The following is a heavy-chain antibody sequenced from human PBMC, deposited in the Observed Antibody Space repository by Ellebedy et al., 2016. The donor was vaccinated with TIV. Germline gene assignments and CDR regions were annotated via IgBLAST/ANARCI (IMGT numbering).Heavy chain of an antibody. Sequence: AASVKVSCKASGGTFSSYAISWVRQAPGQGLEWMGGIIPIFGTANYAQKFQDRVTITADESTSTAYMELSSLRSEDTAVYYCARFANVPIYSSGWYPSLGGMDVWGQGTTVTVSS. CDR1: GGTFSSYA. J-gene: IGHJ6*02. CDR3: ARFANVPIYSSGWYPSLGGMDV. D-gene: IGHD6-19*01. CDR2: IIPIFGTA. V-gene: IGHV1-69*13.